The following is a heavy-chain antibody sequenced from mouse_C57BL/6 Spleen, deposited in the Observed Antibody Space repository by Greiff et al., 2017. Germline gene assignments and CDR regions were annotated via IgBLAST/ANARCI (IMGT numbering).Heavy chain of an antibody. Sequence: QVQLQQPGAELVMPGASVKLSCKASGYTFTSYWMHWVKQRPGHGLEWIGEIDPSASYTNYNQKFKGKATLTVDKSSSTAYMQLSSLTSEDSAVYYWAIADYEYSMDGWGQGTSVTVSS. CDR2: IDPSASYT. D-gene: IGHD2-4*01. CDR3: AIADYEYSMDG. J-gene: IGHJ4*01. V-gene: IGHV1-69*01. CDR1: GYTFTSYW.